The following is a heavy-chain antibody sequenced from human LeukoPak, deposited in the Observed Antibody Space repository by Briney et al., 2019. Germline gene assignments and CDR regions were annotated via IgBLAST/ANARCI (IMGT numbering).Heavy chain of an antibody. J-gene: IGHJ6*03. CDR3: ARHHYFYFYMDV. CDR1: GFTFSSYW. CDR2: IKEDGSEK. Sequence: PGGSLRLSCAASGFTFSSYWMSWVRQAPGKGLEWVANIKEDGSEKYYVDSVKGRFTFSRDNAKNSLYLQMNSLRAEDTAVYYCARHHYFYFYMDVWGKGTTVTVSS. V-gene: IGHV3-7*01.